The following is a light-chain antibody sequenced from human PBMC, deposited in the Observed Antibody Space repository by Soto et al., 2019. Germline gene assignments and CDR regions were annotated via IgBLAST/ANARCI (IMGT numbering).Light chain of an antibody. CDR1: QHIRNT. Sequence: AVQMTQSPSSLSASVGVRVAISCRASQHIRNTLAWYQQKPGEAPKLLIFAASNLPSGVPSRFSGSGSVTDFTLAITGLQPEDFATYYCLQYYNLSWTFGQGTKVDIK. CDR2: AAS. J-gene: IGKJ1*01. V-gene: IGKV1-6*01. CDR3: LQYYNLSWT.